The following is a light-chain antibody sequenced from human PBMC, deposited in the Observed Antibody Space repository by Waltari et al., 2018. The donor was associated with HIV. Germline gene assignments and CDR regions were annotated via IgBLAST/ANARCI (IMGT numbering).Light chain of an antibody. Sequence: QTALTQPASVSGSPGQSITISCTGTSSDVGAYNLVSWYQQHPGKAPRLIIYDVSERPAGVSNRFTGSKSGNTASLTISGLQAEDEADYYCSAWDSSLSAWVFGGGTKLTVL. CDR3: SAWDSSLSAWV. CDR1: SSDVGAYNL. CDR2: DVS. V-gene: IGLV2-23*02. J-gene: IGLJ3*02.